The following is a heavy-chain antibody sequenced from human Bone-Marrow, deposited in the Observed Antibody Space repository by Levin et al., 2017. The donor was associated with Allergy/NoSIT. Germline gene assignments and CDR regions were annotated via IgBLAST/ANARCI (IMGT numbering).Heavy chain of an antibody. CDR2: INRDGSST. CDR3: ARDRVPTNWYVDL. J-gene: IGHJ2*01. D-gene: IGHD5-24*01. CDR1: GFNFSSYW. V-gene: IGHV3-74*01. Sequence: GESLKISCSASGFNFSSYWMHWVRQAPGKGLVWVSRINRDGSSTSYADSVKGRFTISRDNAKNTLYLHMDSLRADDTSVCYCARDRVPTNWYVDLWSRGTLVTVSS.